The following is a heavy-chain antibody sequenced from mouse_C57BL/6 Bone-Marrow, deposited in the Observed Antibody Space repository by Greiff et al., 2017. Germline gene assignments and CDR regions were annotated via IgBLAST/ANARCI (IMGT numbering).Heavy chain of an antibody. CDR1: GYTFTDYY. CDR3: ARADRLLYYIDD. V-gene: IGHV1-26*01. J-gene: IGHJ2*01. CDR2: INPNNGGT. Sequence: EVQLQQSGPELVKPGASVKISCKASGYTFTDYYMNWVKQSHGKSLEWIGDINPNNGGTSYNQKFKGKATLTVDKSYSTAYMELRSLTSEDSAVDYCARADRLLYYIDDGGQGTTLTVSA.